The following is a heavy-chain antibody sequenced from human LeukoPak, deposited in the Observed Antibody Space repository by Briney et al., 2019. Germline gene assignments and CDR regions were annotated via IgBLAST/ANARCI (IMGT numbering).Heavy chain of an antibody. CDR3: AIPYYDSSGYYYGDAFDI. V-gene: IGHV4-4*07. CDR1: GGSISSYY. CDR2: IYTSGST. J-gene: IGHJ3*02. D-gene: IGHD3-22*01. Sequence: SETLSLTCTVSGGSISSYYWSWIRQPAGKGREWIGRIYTSGSTNYNPSLKSRVTMSVDTSKNQFSLKLSSVTAADTAVYYCAIPYYDSSGYYYGDAFDIWGQGTMVTVSS.